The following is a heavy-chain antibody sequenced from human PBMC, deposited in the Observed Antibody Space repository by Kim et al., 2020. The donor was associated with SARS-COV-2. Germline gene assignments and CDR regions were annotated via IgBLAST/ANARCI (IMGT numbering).Heavy chain of an antibody. CDR1: GGSISSYY. CDR2: IYYSGST. J-gene: IGHJ5*02. CDR3: ARAGAYSSGWFDP. D-gene: IGHD6-19*01. Sequence: SETLSLTCTVSGGSISSYYWSWIRQPPGKGLEWIGEIYYSGSTNYNPSLKSRVTISVDTSKNQFSLKLSSVTAADTAVYYCARAGAYSSGWFDPWGQGTLVTVSS. V-gene: IGHV4-59*13.